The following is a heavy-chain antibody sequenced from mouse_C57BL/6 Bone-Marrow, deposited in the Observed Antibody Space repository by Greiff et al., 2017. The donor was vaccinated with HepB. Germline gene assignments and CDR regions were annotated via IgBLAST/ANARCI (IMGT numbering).Heavy chain of an antibody. Sequence: VKLMESGPELVKPGASVKLSCKASGYTFTSYDINWVKQRPGQGLEWIGWIYPRDGSTKYNEKFKGKATLTVDTSSSTAYMELHSLTSEDSAVYYCARPPPYYYGSSYVLAYWGQGTLVTVSA. V-gene: IGHV1-85*01. CDR1: GYTFTSYD. J-gene: IGHJ3*01. CDR3: ARPPPYYYGSSYVLAY. D-gene: IGHD1-1*01. CDR2: IYPRDGST.